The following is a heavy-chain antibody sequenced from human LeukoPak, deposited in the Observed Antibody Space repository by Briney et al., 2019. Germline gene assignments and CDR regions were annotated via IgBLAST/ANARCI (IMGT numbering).Heavy chain of an antibody. D-gene: IGHD4-23*01. V-gene: IGHV3-53*05. Sequence: PGGSLRLSCAASGFIVSNTYMTWVRQAPGKGLEWVSVIHNDGSTYYADSVKGRFTISRDNSKNTLYLQMNSLRAEDTAVYYCAKVYGGAHYYYYMDVWGKGTTVTVSS. CDR3: AKVYGGAHYYYYMDV. J-gene: IGHJ6*03. CDR1: GFIVSNTY. CDR2: IHNDGST.